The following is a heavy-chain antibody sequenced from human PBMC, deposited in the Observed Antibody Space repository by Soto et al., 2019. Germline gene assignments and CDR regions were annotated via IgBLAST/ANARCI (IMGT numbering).Heavy chain of an antibody. Sequence: SVKVSCKASGGTFSSYTISWVRQAPGQGLEWMGRIIPILGIANYAQKFQGRVTITADKSTSTAYMELSSLRSEDTAVYYCASVYRYFDYNWFDPWGQGTLVTVSS. V-gene: IGHV1-69*02. J-gene: IGHJ5*02. D-gene: IGHD3-9*01. CDR2: IIPILGIA. CDR3: ASVYRYFDYNWFDP. CDR1: GGTFSSYT.